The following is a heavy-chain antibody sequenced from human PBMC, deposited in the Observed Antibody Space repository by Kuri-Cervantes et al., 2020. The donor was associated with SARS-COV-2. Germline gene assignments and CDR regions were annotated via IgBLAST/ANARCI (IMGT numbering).Heavy chain of an antibody. D-gene: IGHD3-3*01. CDR3: ARDPGYDFWSGYYPRGFDP. Sequence: LSLTCAASGFTFSSYWMHWVRQAPGKGLVWVSRINSDGSSTSYADSVKGRFTISRDNAKNTLYLQMNSLRAEDTAVYYCARDPGYDFWSGYYPRGFDPWGQGTLVTVSS. CDR2: INSDGSST. J-gene: IGHJ5*02. V-gene: IGHV3-74*01. CDR1: GFTFSSYW.